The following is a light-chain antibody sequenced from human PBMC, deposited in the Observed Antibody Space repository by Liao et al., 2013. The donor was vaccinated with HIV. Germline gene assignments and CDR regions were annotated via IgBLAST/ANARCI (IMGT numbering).Light chain of an antibody. J-gene: IGLJ2*01. CDR2: QDS. CDR3: QAWDSSTYVV. CDR1: TLGDKY. V-gene: IGLV3-1*01. Sequence: SYELTQPPSVSVSPGQTASITCSGDTLGDKYACWYQQKPGQSPVLVIYQDSKRPSGIPERFSGSNSGNTATLTISGTQAVDEADYYCQAWDSSTYVVFGGGTKLTVL.